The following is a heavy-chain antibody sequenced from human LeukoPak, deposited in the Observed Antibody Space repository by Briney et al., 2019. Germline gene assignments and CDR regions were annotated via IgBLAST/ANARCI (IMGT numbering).Heavy chain of an antibody. CDR2: ISGRSNYI. D-gene: IGHD2-2*01. Sequence: GGSLRLSCAVSGFTFDDYAMHWVRQVPGKGLEWVSSISGRSNYIFYADSVKGRFTISRDNAENSLYLLLNSLRVEDTAVYYCARGSTLGSCTSSSCHNWFDPWGQGTLVTVSS. V-gene: IGHV3-21*01. J-gene: IGHJ5*02. CDR1: GFTFDDYA. CDR3: ARGSTLGSCTSSSCHNWFDP.